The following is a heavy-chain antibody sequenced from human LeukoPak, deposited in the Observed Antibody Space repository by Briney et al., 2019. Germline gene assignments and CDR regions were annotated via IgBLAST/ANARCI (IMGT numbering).Heavy chain of an antibody. V-gene: IGHV4-59*08. D-gene: IGHD6-13*01. CDR3: ARAAAGSIDY. Sequence: SETLSLTCTVSGGSISSYYWSWIRQPPGKGLEWIGYIYYSGSTNYNPSLKSRVTISVDTSKNQFSLKLSSVTAADTAVYYCARAAAGSIDYWGQGTLVTVSS. CDR2: IYYSGST. J-gene: IGHJ4*02. CDR1: GGSISSYY.